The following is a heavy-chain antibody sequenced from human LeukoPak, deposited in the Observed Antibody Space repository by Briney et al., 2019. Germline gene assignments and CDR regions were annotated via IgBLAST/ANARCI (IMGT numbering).Heavy chain of an antibody. J-gene: IGHJ5*02. CDR3: ARDLDYYDSTWFDP. D-gene: IGHD3-22*01. CDR2: ITYSGST. V-gene: IGHV4-39*07. Sequence: PSETLSLTCTVSGGSISSSTYYWGWIRQPPGKGLGWIGSITYSGSTYYNPSLKSRVTISVDTSKNQFSLKLISVTAADTAVYYCARDLDYYDSTWFDPWGQGTLVTVSS. CDR1: GGSISSSTYY.